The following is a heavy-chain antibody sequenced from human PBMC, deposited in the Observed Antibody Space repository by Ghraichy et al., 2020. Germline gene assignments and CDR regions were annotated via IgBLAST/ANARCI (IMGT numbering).Heavy chain of an antibody. J-gene: IGHJ4*02. D-gene: IGHD1-26*01. Sequence: SVKVSCKASGGTFSSYAISWVRQAPGQGLEWMGGIIPIFGTANYAQKFQGRVTITTDESTSTAYMELSSLRSEDTAVYYCARGGSVGSPFDYWGQGTLVTVSS. CDR2: IIPIFGTA. CDR1: GGTFSSYA. V-gene: IGHV1-69*05. CDR3: ARGGSVGSPFDY.